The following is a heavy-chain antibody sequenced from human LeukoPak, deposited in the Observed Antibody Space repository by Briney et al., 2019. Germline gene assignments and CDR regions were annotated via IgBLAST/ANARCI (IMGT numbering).Heavy chain of an antibody. CDR1: GYTFTSYD. CDR2: MNPNSGNT. V-gene: IGHV1-8*01. J-gene: IGHJ3*02. CDR3: ARASGFGWGIAFDI. Sequence: ASVKVSCKASGYTFTSYDINWVRQATGQGLEWMGWMNPNSGNTGYAQKFQGRVTMTRNTSISTAYMELSSLRSEDTAVYYCARASGFGWGIAFDIWSQGTMVTVSS. D-gene: IGHD6-13*01.